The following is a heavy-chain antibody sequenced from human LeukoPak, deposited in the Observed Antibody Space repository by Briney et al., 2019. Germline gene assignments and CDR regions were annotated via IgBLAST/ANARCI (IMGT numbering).Heavy chain of an antibody. J-gene: IGHJ4*02. V-gene: IGHV5-51*01. CDR1: GYSFTSYW. CDR3: ACLRSGYYSFFDY. Sequence: GESLKLSCKGSGYSFTSYWIGWARPLPGKGLEWMGIIYPGDSDTRYSPSFQGQVTISADKSISTAYLQWSSLKASDTAMYYCACLRSGYYSFFDYWGQGTLVTVSS. CDR2: IYPGDSDT. D-gene: IGHD3-22*01.